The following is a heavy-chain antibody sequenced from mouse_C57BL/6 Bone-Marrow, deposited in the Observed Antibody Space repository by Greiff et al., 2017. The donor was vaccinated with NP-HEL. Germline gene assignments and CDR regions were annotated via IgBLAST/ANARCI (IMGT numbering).Heavy chain of an antibody. V-gene: IGHV1-69*01. J-gene: IGHJ2*01. CDR3: ARGEWNYFDY. CDR1: GYTFTSYW. CDR2: IDPSDSYT. Sequence: VQLQQPGAELVMPGASVKLSCKASGYTFTSYWMPWVKQRPGQGLEWIGEIDPSDSYTNYNQKFKGKSTLTVDKSSSTAYMQLSSLTSEDSAVYYCARGEWNYFDYWGQGTTLTVSS.